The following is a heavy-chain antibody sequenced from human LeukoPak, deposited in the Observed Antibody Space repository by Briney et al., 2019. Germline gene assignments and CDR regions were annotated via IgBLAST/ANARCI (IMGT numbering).Heavy chain of an antibody. D-gene: IGHD1-26*01. CDR3: AREFVVGAPIDY. CDR1: GFTFSSYW. Sequence: PGGSLRLSCAASGFTFSSYWMGWVRQAPVKGLEWVANIKQVGSEKYSVDSVKGRFTISRDNAKNSLYLQMNSPRAEDTGVSYCAREFVVGAPIDYWGQGTLVTVSS. CDR2: IKQVGSEK. V-gene: IGHV3-7*01. J-gene: IGHJ4*02.